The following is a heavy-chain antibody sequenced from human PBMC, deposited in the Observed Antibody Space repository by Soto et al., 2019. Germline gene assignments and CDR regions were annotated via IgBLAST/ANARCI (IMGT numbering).Heavy chain of an antibody. CDR2: ISSSSSTI. J-gene: IGHJ4*02. V-gene: IGHV3-48*01. D-gene: IGHD3-16*01. Sequence: EVQLVESGGGLVQPGGSLRLSCAASGFAFSNYSMTWVRQAPGKGLEWVSYISSSSSTIYYADSVKGRFTISRDNAKNSLYLQMNSLRAEDMAVYYCARDDVITFGGVFDYWGQGTLVTVSS. CDR3: ARDDVITFGGVFDY. CDR1: GFAFSNYS.